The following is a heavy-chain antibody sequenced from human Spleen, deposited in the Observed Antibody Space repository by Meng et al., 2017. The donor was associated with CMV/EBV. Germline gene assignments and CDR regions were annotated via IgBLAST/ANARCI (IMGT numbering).Heavy chain of an antibody. V-gene: IGHV4-59*13. D-gene: IGHD2-2*01. CDR3: AREIGFVVVSDPVDGFDP. CDR1: GGSISSYY. CDR2: IYYNGRV. Sequence: GSLRLSCTVSGGSISSYYWSWIRHPPGKGLEWIGYIYYNGRVNYNPSLKSRVTISVDTSKNQFSLKLSSVTAADTAVYYCAREIGFVVVSDPVDGFDPWGQGTLVTVSS. J-gene: IGHJ5*02.